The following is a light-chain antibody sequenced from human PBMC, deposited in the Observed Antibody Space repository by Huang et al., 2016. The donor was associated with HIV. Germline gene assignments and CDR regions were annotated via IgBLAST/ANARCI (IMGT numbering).Light chain of an antibody. CDR3: QQYNDWPLT. CDR2: GVS. CDR1: QSLSSQ. Sequence: EIVMTQSPATQSVSPGERVTLSCRASQSLSSQLAWYQQKRGQAPRLLIYGVSTRATDIPARFSGSGSGTDFTLTINSLQSEDFATYYCQQYNDWPLTFGQGTEVEIK. V-gene: IGKV3-15*01. J-gene: IGKJ1*01.